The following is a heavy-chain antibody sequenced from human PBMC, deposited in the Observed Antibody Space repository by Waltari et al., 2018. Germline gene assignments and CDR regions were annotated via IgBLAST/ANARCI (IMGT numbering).Heavy chain of an antibody. CDR3: ARDLLADWSSTSCPRGPYYYYYMDV. J-gene: IGHJ6*03. D-gene: IGHD2-2*01. CDR2: IIPIFGTA. V-gene: IGHV1-69*05. Sequence: QVQLVQSGAEVKKPGSSVKVSCKASGGTFSSYAISWLRQAPGQGLEWMGGIIPIFGTANYAQKFKGRVTITTGESTSTDYMEMSSLRSEDTAVDYCARDLLADWSSTSCPRGPYYYYYMDVWGKGTTVTVSS. CDR1: GGTFSSYA.